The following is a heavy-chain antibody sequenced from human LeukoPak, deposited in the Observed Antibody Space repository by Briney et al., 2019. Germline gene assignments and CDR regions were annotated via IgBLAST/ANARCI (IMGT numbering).Heavy chain of an antibody. J-gene: IGHJ4*02. Sequence: GGSLRLSCAASGFTFSSYWMHWVRQAPGKGLMWVSRINSDGSITNYADSVKGRFTISRDNAKNTLYLQMNSLRAEDTAVYYCAKATGGWPRYFDYWGQGTLVTVSS. CDR2: INSDGSIT. D-gene: IGHD6-19*01. V-gene: IGHV3-74*01. CDR1: GFTFSSYW. CDR3: AKATGGWPRYFDY.